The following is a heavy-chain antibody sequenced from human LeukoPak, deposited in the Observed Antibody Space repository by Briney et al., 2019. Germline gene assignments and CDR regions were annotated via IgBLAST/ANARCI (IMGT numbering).Heavy chain of an antibody. D-gene: IGHD2-2*01. Sequence: SETLSLTCTVSGGSISSGGYYWSWIRQHPGKGLEWIGEINHSGSTNYNPSLKSRVTISVDTSKNQFSLKLSSVTAADTAVYYCARGRCSSTSCYVYYYYYGMDVWGKGTTVTVSS. J-gene: IGHJ6*04. CDR1: GGSISSGGYY. CDR2: INHSGST. CDR3: ARGRCSSTSCYVYYYYYGMDV. V-gene: IGHV4-31*03.